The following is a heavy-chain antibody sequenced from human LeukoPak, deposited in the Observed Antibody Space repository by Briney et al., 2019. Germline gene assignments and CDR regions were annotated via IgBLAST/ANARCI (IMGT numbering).Heavy chain of an antibody. CDR1: GYTFSNYG. CDR3: AKAQEGGWNAFDM. Sequence: ASVKVSCKASGYTFSNYGISWVRQAPGQGLEWMGWISGYNGNTDCAQKVQGRVTVTIDTSTSTAYMELRSLRSDDTAVYYCAKAQEGGWNAFDMWGQGTMVTVSS. V-gene: IGHV1-18*01. J-gene: IGHJ3*02. CDR2: ISGYNGNT. D-gene: IGHD3-16*01.